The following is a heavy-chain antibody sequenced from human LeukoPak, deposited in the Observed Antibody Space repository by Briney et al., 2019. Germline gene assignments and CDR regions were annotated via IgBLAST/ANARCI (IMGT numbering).Heavy chain of an antibody. J-gene: IGHJ4*02. CDR1: GGSISSSSYY. D-gene: IGHD5-24*01. Sequence: SETLSLTCTVSGGSISSSSYYWGWIRQPPGKGLEWIGSIYYSGSAYYNPSLKSRVTISVDTSKNQFSLKLTSVTAADTAVYYCARGARAGYNLEPFDYWGQGTLVTVSS. CDR2: IYYSGSA. CDR3: ARGARAGYNLEPFDY. V-gene: IGHV4-39*01.